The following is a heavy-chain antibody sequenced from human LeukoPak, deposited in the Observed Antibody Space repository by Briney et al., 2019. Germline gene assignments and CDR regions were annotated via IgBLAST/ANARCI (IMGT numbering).Heavy chain of an antibody. J-gene: IGHJ4*02. CDR2: IYTSGST. Sequence: SETLSLTCTVSGGSISSGSYYWSWTRQPAGKGLEWIGRIYTSGSTNYNPSLKSRVTISVDTSKNQFSLKLSSVTAADTAVYYCARGEGSYYPAVDYWGQGTLVTVSS. V-gene: IGHV4-61*02. D-gene: IGHD1-26*01. CDR3: ARGEGSYYPAVDY. CDR1: GGSISSGSYY.